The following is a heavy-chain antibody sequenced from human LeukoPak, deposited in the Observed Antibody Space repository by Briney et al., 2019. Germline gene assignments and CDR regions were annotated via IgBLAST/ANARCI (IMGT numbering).Heavy chain of an antibody. CDR3: AREGLKKVATTYHST. CDR1: GGTFSSYA. J-gene: IGHJ5*02. CDR2: IIPIFGTA. V-gene: IGHV1-69*13. D-gene: IGHD5-12*01. Sequence: ASVKVSFKASGGTFSSYANSWVRQAPGQGLEGMGGIIPIFGTANYAQKFQGRVTITADESTSTAYMELSSLRSEDTAVYYCAREGLKKVATTYHSTWGQGTLVTVSS.